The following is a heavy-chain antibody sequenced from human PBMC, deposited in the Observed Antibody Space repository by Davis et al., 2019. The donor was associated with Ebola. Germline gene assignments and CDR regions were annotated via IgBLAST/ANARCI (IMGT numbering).Heavy chain of an antibody. CDR1: GGSISSSSYY. J-gene: IGHJ4*02. V-gene: IGHV4-39*01. Sequence: SETLSLTCTVSGGSISSSSYYWGWIRQPPGKGLEWIGYIYYSGSTNYNPSLKSRVTISVDTSKNQFSLKLSSVTAADTAVYYCTQNGGDYWGQGTLVTVSS. CDR3: TQNGGDY. CDR2: IYYSGST. D-gene: IGHD3-16*01.